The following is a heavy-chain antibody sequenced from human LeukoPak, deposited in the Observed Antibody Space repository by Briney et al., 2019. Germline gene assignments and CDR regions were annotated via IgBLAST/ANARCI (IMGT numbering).Heavy chain of an antibody. CDR1: GFTFSSYA. J-gene: IGHJ4*02. CDR2: ISYDGSNK. Sequence: GGSLRLSCAASGFTFSSYAMHWVRQAPGKGLEWVAVISYDGSNKYYADSVKGRFTISRDNSKNTLYLQMNSLRAEDTAVYYCARSKGLGFFGVVALPDAFDYWGQGTLVTVSS. CDR3: ARSKGLGFFGVVALPDAFDY. D-gene: IGHD3-3*01. V-gene: IGHV3-30-3*01.